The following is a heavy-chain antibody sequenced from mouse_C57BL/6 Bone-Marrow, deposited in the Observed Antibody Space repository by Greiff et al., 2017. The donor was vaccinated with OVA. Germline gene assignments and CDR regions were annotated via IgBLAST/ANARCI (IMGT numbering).Heavy chain of an antibody. Sequence: EVMLVESGGGLVKPGGSLKLSCAASGFTFSDYGMHWVRQAPEKGLEWVAYISSGSSTIYYADTVKGRFTISRDNAKNTLFLQMTSLRSEDTAMYYCARCYGSSYYYAMDYWGQGTSVTVSS. J-gene: IGHJ4*01. D-gene: IGHD1-1*01. CDR2: ISSGSSTI. CDR1: GFTFSDYG. CDR3: ARCYGSSYYYAMDY. V-gene: IGHV5-17*01.